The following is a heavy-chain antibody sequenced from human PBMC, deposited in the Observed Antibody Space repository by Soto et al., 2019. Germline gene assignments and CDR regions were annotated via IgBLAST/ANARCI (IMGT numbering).Heavy chain of an antibody. CDR2: ISYDGSNK. V-gene: IGHV3-30-3*01. D-gene: IGHD1-1*01. J-gene: IGHJ6*02. Sequence: GGSLRLSCAASGFTFSSYAMHWVRQAPGKGLEWVAVISYDGSNKYYADSVKGRFTISRDNPKNTVSLQMNSLRTEDTAMYFCARGTTTSAFSVMDVWGQGTTVTVSS. CDR1: GFTFSSYA. CDR3: ARGTTTSAFSVMDV.